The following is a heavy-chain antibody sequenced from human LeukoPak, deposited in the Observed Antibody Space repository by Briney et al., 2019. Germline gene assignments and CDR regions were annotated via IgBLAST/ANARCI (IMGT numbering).Heavy chain of an antibody. J-gene: IGHJ4*02. CDR3: ARMGLSSSGYYYDY. V-gene: IGHV2-70*04. Sequence: SGPALVKPTQTLTLTCTFSGFSLSTRGMRVSWIRQPRGKALEWLSRIDWDDDKFYSTSLKTRLTISKDTSKNQVVLTMTNMDPVDTATYYCARMGLSSSGYYYDYWGQGTLVTVSS. CDR2: IDWDDDK. CDR1: GFSLSTRGMR. D-gene: IGHD3-22*01.